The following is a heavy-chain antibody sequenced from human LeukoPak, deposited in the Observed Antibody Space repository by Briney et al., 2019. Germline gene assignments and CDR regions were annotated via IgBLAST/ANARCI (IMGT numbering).Heavy chain of an antibody. V-gene: IGHV3-48*03. CDR2: ISSSGSTI. Sequence: PGGPLRLSCAASGFTFSSYEMNWVRQAPGEGLEWVSYISSSGSTIYYADSVKGRFTISRDNAKNSLYLQMNSLRPEDTAVYYCAKVTGWFGESFSFDWWGQGTLVTVSS. CDR1: GFTFSSYE. CDR3: AKVTGWFGESFSFDW. D-gene: IGHD3-10*01. J-gene: IGHJ4*02.